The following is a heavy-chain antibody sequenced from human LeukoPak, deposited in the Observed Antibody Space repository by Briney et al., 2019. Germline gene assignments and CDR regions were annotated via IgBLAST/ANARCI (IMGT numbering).Heavy chain of an antibody. D-gene: IGHD3-22*01. CDR2: ISYDGSNK. CDR1: GFTYRRYA. Sequence: GGCVRLSCAASGFTYRRYAKHWVRQAPGKGREWVAVISYDGSNKYYADYVNGRFDSSRDNFKNTLYLQMNSLRAEDTAVYYCARDGREGITMIVVVTYCFDYWGQGTLVTVSS. V-gene: IGHV3-30*09. J-gene: IGHJ4*02. CDR3: ARDGREGITMIVVVTYCFDY.